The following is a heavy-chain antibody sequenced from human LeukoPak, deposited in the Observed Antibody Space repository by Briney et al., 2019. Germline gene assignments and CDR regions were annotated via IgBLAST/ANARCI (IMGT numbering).Heavy chain of an antibody. CDR2: VHYRGSP. V-gene: IGHV4-59*02. D-gene: IGHD3-3*01. J-gene: IGHJ2*01. Sequence: SETLSLTCTVSGGSVTTYYWSWIRQFPGKRLEWIGHVHYRGSPDYNPSLTSRVTISVDTSKNQFSLKLSSVTAADTAVYYCARERADITIFGVPSEGYFDLWGRGTLVTVSS. CDR3: ARERADITIFGVPSEGYFDL. CDR1: GGSVTTYY.